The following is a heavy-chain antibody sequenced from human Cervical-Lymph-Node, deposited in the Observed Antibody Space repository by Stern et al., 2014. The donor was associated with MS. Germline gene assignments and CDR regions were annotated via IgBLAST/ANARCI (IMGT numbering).Heavy chain of an antibody. D-gene: IGHD3-10*01. V-gene: IGHV1-69*09. Sequence: QMQLVQSGAEVKKPGSSVKVSCKPSGGTLSSYAISWVRQAPGQGLEWMGRFIPIVSITNYAQKFQGRFTIIADESTTTAYMELSSLRSDDTAVYYCASGDSSYGSGPDYWGQGTLVTVSS. CDR1: GGTLSSYA. CDR2: FIPIVSIT. CDR3: ASGDSSYGSGPDY. J-gene: IGHJ4*02.